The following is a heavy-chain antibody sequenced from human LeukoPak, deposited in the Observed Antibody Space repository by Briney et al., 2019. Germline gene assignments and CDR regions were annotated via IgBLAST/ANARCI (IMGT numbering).Heavy chain of an antibody. Sequence: ESGPTLVKATQTLPLTCTFSGSSLSTSGVGVGWIRQPPGKALEWLAFIFWDDDKRYSPSLNSRLTITKDTSKNQVVLTMTNVDPEDTATYYRAHGSAGTFNLDYWGQGTLVTVSS. D-gene: IGHD6-13*01. V-gene: IGHV2-5*02. CDR2: IFWDDDK. CDR3: AHGSAGTFNLDY. CDR1: GSSLSTSGVG. J-gene: IGHJ4*02.